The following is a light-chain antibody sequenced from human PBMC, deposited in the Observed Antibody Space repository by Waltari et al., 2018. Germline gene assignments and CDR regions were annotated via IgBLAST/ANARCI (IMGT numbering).Light chain of an antibody. CDR3: QYYYLYSRG. CDR2: RAS. V-gene: IGKV1-5*03. J-gene: IGKJ2*03. Sequence: DIQMTQSPSTLSASVGDRVTITCRASQSIGDWMAWYQQEPGKAPKLLIYRASTLQRGVPSRFSGRGSGTEFTLTISSLQPDDFGSYYCQYYYLYSRGFGQGTKVEIK. CDR1: QSIGDW.